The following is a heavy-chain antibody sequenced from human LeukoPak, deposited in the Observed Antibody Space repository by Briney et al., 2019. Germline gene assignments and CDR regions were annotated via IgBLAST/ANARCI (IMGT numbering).Heavy chain of an antibody. Sequence: GGSLRLSCAASGFTFNNYGMHWVRQAPGKGLEWVAIISYDGSNTYYADSVKGRFTISRDNSKNTLYLQMNSLRAEDTAVYYCAKGLTYYYGSGSPYPYYYYGMDVWGQGTTVTVSS. CDR3: AKGLTYYYGSGSPYPYYYYGMDV. CDR1: GFTFNNYG. J-gene: IGHJ6*02. D-gene: IGHD3-10*01. CDR2: ISYDGSNT. V-gene: IGHV3-30*18.